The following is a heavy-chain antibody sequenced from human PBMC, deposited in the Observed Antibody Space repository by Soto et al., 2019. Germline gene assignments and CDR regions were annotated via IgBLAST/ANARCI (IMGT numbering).Heavy chain of an antibody. CDR3: ARDGWVWKSSPPFAY. Sequence: GASVKVSCKASGYTFTSYGISWVRQAPGQGLEWMGWISAYNGNTNYAQKLQGRVTMTTDTSTSTAYMELRSLRSDDTAVYYCARDGWVWKSSPPFAYWGQGTLVTVSS. CDR1: GYTFTSYG. D-gene: IGHD1-1*01. J-gene: IGHJ4*02. CDR2: ISAYNGNT. V-gene: IGHV1-18*01.